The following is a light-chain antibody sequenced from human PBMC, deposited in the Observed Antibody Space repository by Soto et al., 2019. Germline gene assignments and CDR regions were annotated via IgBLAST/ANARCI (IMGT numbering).Light chain of an antibody. V-gene: IGKV3-20*01. CDR2: GAS. Sequence: EIVLTQSPATLSLSPGERATLSCRASQSVSSSYLAWYQQKPGQAPRLLIYGASSTATGIPDRFSGSGSETDFTLTISRLEPDDFAVYYCQQYGSSPFGQGTRLEIK. CDR1: QSVSSSY. J-gene: IGKJ5*01. CDR3: QQYGSSP.